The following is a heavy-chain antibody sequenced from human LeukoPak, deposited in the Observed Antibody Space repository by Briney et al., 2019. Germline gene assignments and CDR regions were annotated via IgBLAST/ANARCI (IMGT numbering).Heavy chain of an antibody. Sequence: GGSLRLSCAASGFTFSSYGMHWVRQAPGKGLEWVAFIQYDGSNKYYADSVKGRFTISRDNSKNTLYLQMNSLRAEDTAVYYCAKGHRWLQSDWGQGTLVTVSS. CDR2: IQYDGSNK. J-gene: IGHJ4*02. D-gene: IGHD5-24*01. CDR1: GFTFSSYG. V-gene: IGHV3-30*02. CDR3: AKGHRWLQSD.